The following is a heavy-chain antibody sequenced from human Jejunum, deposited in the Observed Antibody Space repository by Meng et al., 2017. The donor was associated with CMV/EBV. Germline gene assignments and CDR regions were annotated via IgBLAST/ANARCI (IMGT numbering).Heavy chain of an antibody. CDR1: GDSINSGRHF. Sequence: LKEWGPGLGKPAETLSLTCTVSGDSINSGRHFWGWIRQAPGKGLEWIATIHYTETTHYNPSLKSRITISVDTSKNQISLKVNSVTAADTAMYYCAADISTAWFYYWGQGTLVTVSS. D-gene: IGHD2-2*01. V-gene: IGHV4-39*07. CDR3: AADISTAWFYY. CDR2: IHYTETT. J-gene: IGHJ4*02.